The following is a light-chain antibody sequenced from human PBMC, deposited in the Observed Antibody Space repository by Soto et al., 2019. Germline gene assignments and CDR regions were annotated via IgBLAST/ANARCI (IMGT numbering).Light chain of an antibody. J-gene: IGKJ1*01. Sequence: EIVLTQSPGTLSLSPGERATLSCGASQSVSSRYLAWYQRKPGLAPRLLIYDASSRASGIPDRFSGSGSGTEFTLTISSLQSEDFAVYYCQQCDNWWTFGQGTKVDNK. CDR3: QQCDNWWT. V-gene: IGKV3D-20*01. CDR2: DAS. CDR1: QSVSSRY.